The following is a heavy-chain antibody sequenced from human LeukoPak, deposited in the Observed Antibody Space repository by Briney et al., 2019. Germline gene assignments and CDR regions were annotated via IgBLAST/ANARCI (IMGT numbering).Heavy chain of an antibody. Sequence: SVKVSCKASGGTFSSYAISWVRQAPGQGLEWMGRIIPILGVANYAQKFQGRVTITADKSTSTAYMELSSLRSEDTAVYYCASFFRRFDPWGQGTLVTVSS. D-gene: IGHD1-14*01. CDR3: ASFFRRFDP. CDR1: GGTFSSYA. CDR2: IIPILGVA. J-gene: IGHJ5*02. V-gene: IGHV1-69*04.